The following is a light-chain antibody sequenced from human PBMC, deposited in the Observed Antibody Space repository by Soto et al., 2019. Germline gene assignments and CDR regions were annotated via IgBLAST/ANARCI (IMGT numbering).Light chain of an antibody. Sequence: DIQMTQSPSSLSASVGDRVTITCRASQNISNYLNWYQQEVVTAPKLLIYSASSFQSGVPSRFRGSSSWAAFTPIISSLQPEEFATYSCQQNFNTPWTFGQGTKVEMK. V-gene: IGKV1-39*01. J-gene: IGKJ1*01. CDR1: QNISNY. CDR3: QQNFNTPWT. CDR2: SAS.